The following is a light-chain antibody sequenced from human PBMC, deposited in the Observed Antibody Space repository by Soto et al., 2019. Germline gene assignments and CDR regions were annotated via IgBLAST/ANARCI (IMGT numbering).Light chain of an antibody. CDR3: QQSYSTPRT. J-gene: IGKJ4*01. CDR1: QSISNY. CDR2: AAS. V-gene: IGKV1-39*01. Sequence: IQMTQSPSSLSAFVGDRVTITCRASQSISNYLNWYQQKPGKAPKLLIYAASSLQSGVPSRFSGSGSGTDFTLTISSLQPEDFATYYCQQSYSTPRTVGGGTKVEI.